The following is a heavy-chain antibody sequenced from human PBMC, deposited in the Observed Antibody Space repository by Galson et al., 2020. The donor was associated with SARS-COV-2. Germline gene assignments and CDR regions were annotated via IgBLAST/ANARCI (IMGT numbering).Heavy chain of an antibody. CDR3: ATGPGSGTPNWFVP. CDR2: FDPEDGET. J-gene: IGHJ5*02. CDR1: GYTLTELS. D-gene: IGHD3-10*01. V-gene: IGHV1-24*01. Sequence: ASVKVSCKVSGYTLTELSMHWVRQAPGKGLEWMGGFDPEDGETIYAQKFQGRVTMTEATSTDTAYMELSSLGSEDTAVYYCATGPGSGTPNWFVPWGQGTLVTVSS.